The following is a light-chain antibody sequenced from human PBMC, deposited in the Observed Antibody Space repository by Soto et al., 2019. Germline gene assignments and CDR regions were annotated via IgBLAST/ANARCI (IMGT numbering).Light chain of an antibody. CDR1: QTVSSSY. J-gene: IGKJ1*01. Sequence: EIVLTQSPGTLSLSPGARATLSCMASQTVSSSYLAWYQQKPGQAPRLLIYGAASRATGIPDRFSGSGFGTDLTVTISRLETEDFAVYYCQQYGSSLWTVGQGTNVEIK. CDR3: QQYGSSLWT. V-gene: IGKV3-20*01. CDR2: GAA.